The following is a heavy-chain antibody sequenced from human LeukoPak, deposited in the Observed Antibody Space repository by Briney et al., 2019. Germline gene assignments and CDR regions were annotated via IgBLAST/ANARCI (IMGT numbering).Heavy chain of an antibody. CDR1: GFTFSSYS. V-gene: IGHV3-21*01. Sequence: PGGSLRLSCAASGFTFSSYSMNWVRQAPGKGLEWVSSISSSSSYIYYADSVKGRFTISRDNAKNSLYLQMNSLRAEDTAVYYCARTAYDILTGEIHNWFDPWGQGTLVTVSS. CDR3: ARTAYDILTGEIHNWFDP. J-gene: IGHJ5*02. D-gene: IGHD3-9*01. CDR2: ISSSSSYI.